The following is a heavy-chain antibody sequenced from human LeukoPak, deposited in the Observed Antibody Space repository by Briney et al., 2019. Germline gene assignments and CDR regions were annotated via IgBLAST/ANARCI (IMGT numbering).Heavy chain of an antibody. CDR2: IYYSGST. V-gene: IGHV4-59*01. CDR1: GGSISSYY. CDR3: ARGYYDILTGYHNWFDP. Sequence: SETLSLTCTVSGGSISSYYWSWIRQPPGKGLEWIGYIYYSGSTNYNPSLKSRVTISVDTSKNQFSLKLSSVTAADTAVYYCARGYYDILTGYHNWFDPWGQGTLVTVSS. D-gene: IGHD3-9*01. J-gene: IGHJ5*02.